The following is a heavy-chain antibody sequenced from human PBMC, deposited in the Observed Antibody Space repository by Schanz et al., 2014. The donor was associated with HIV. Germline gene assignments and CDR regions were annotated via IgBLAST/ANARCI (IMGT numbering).Heavy chain of an antibody. Sequence: EVQLVESGGGLVQPGGSLRLSCAASTFTFTSYWMSWVRQAPGKGLEWVANINEDGSEKYYVDSVKGRFTISRDNAKNSLYLQLNSLRVEDTAVYYCARESKRWLQFFFDYWGQGTLVTVSS. CDR3: ARESKRWLQFFFDY. CDR1: TFTFTSYW. CDR2: INEDGSEK. J-gene: IGHJ4*02. D-gene: IGHD5-12*01. V-gene: IGHV3-7*01.